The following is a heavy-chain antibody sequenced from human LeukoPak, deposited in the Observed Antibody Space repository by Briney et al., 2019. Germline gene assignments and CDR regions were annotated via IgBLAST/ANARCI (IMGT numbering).Heavy chain of an antibody. J-gene: IGHJ4*02. CDR1: GGSISSYY. CDR2: IYYSGST. Sequence: SETLSLTCTVSGGSISSYYCSWIRQPPGKGLEWIGYIYYSGSTNYNPSLKSRVTISVDTSKNQFSLKLSSVTAADTAVYYCAGRSWYQPSIDYWGQGTLVTVSS. D-gene: IGHD2-2*01. V-gene: IGHV4-59*01. CDR3: AGRSWYQPSIDY.